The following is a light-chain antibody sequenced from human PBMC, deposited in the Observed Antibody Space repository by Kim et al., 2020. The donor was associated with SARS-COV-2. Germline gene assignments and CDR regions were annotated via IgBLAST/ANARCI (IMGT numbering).Light chain of an antibody. V-gene: IGLV3-1*01. J-gene: IGLJ2*01. CDR1: QLGNKY. CDR3: QAWDSSAAV. Sequence: SYELTQPPSVSVSPGQTASITCSGDQLGNKYACWYQHKPGQSPVVVIYQDSKRPSGIPERFSGSNSGNTATLTISGTQAMDEADYYCQAWDSSAAVFGGGTQLTVL. CDR2: QDS.